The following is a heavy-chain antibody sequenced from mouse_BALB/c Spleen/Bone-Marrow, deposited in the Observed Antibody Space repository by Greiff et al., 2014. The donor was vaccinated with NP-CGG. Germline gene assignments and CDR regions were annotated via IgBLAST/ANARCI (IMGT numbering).Heavy chain of an antibody. J-gene: IGHJ1*01. CDR2: LWADGST. V-gene: IGHV2-9*02. Sequence: VQLVESGPGLVAPSQSLSITCTVSGFSLTSYGVHWVRQPPGKGLEWLGVLWADGSTNYNSALMSRLSISKDKSKSQVFLKMNRLKTEDTAIDYCARVDRWYFDAWGEGTTVTVSS. CDR1: GFSLTSYG. CDR3: ARVDRWYFDA.